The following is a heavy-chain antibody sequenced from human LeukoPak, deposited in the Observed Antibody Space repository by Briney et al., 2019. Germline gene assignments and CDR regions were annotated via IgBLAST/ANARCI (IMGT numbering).Heavy chain of an antibody. CDR1: GFTFSRYS. V-gene: IGHV3-21*01. J-gene: IGHJ4*02. CDR2: ISSSSSYI. Sequence: GGSLRLSCAASGFTFSRYSMNWVRQAPGKGLEWVSSISSSSSYIYYADSVKGRFTISRDNAKNSLYLQMNSLRAEDTAVYYCARLGMVDYFDYWGQGTLVTVSS. CDR3: ARLGMVDYFDY. D-gene: IGHD3-3*01.